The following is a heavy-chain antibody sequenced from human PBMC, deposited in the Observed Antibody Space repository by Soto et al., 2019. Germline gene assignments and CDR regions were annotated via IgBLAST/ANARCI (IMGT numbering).Heavy chain of an antibody. D-gene: IGHD4-17*01. J-gene: IGHJ2*01. CDR1: GGSISGGVGGLYY. Sequence: QLQLRESGPGLVKPSETLSLTCTVSGGSISGGVGGLYYWSWIRQPPGKGLEWIGYIYDSGSTYYNPSLESRVTISVNTSKNPFSLRLSSVTAADTAVYYCAREVIPLTTDWYFDLWGRGTLVTVSS. V-gene: IGHV4-30-4*01. CDR2: IYDSGST. CDR3: AREVIPLTTDWYFDL.